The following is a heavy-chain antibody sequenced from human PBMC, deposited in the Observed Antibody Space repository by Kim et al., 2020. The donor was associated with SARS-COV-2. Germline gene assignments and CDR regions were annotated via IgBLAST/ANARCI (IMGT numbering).Heavy chain of an antibody. J-gene: IGHJ6*01. CDR1: GGTFSSYA. Sequence: SVKVSCKASGGTFSSYAISWVRQAPGQGLEWMGRIIPILGIANYAQKFQGRVAITADKSTSTAYMELSSLRSEDTAVYYCAREDILTGPSRYYYYGLVV. CDR3: AREDILTGPSRYYYYGLVV. CDR2: IIPILGIA. V-gene: IGHV1-69*04. D-gene: IGHD3-9*01.